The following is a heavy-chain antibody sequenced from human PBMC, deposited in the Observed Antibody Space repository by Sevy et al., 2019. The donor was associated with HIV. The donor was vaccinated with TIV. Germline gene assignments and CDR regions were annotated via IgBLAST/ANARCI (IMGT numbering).Heavy chain of an antibody. J-gene: IGHJ6*03. D-gene: IGHD2-21*01. CDR1: GFAFSDHY. Sequence: GGSLRLSCAASGFAFSDHYVDWVRQAPGKGLEWVGRIRNRPNRYTTEYAASVEGRFTISRDDSRHSLYLQMNSLKTDDSAVYYCVRGPNCGVGGCQQISPYCLDVWGIGATVTVSS. CDR3: VRGPNCGVGGCQQISPYCLDV. V-gene: IGHV3-72*01. CDR2: IRNRPNRYTT.